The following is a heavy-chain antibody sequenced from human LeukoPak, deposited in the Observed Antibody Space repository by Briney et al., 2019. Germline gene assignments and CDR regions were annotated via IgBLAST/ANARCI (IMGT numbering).Heavy chain of an antibody. D-gene: IGHD6-13*01. J-gene: IGHJ4*02. CDR1: GFTVSSNY. Sequence: GALRLSCAASGFTVSSNYMSWVRQAPGKGLEWVSVIYSGGSTYYAGSVKGRFTISRDNSKNTLYLQMNSLRAEDTAVYYCARGGYSSSWYSCDYWGQGTLVTVSS. CDR2: IYSGGST. CDR3: ARGGYSSSWYSCDY. V-gene: IGHV3-66*01.